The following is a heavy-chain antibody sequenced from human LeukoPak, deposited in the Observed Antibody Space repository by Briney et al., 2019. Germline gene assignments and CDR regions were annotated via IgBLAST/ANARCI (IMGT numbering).Heavy chain of an antibody. Sequence: PGGSLRLSCAASGFTFSSYGMHWVRQAPGKGLEWVAVISYDGSNKYYADSVKGRFTISRDNSKNTLYLQMNSLRAEDTAVYYCAKDGVAPWGQGTLVTVSS. CDR2: ISYDGSNK. D-gene: IGHD3-10*01. CDR3: AKDGVAP. V-gene: IGHV3-30*18. CDR1: GFTFSSYG. J-gene: IGHJ5*02.